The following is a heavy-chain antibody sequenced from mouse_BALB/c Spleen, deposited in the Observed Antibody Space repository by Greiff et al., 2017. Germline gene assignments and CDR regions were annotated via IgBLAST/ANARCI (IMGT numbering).Heavy chain of an antibody. D-gene: IGHD2-1*01. CDR3: ARLDGNYLAWFAY. CDR2: IDPANGNT. V-gene: IGHV14-3*02. J-gene: IGHJ3*01. Sequence: VQLQQSGAELVKPGASVKLSCTASGFNIKDTYMHWVKQRPEQGLEWIGRIDPANGNTKYDPKFQGKATITADTSSNTAYLQLSSLTSEDTAVYYCARLDGNYLAWFAYWGQGTLVTVSA. CDR1: GFNIKDTY.